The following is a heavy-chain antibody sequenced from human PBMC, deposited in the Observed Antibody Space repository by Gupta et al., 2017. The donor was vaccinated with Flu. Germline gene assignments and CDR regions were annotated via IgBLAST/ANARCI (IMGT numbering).Heavy chain of an antibody. CDR1: GFTFSDYY. V-gene: IGHV3-11*05. Sequence: QVQLVESGGGLVKPGGSLRLSCAASGFTFSDYYLSRIRPAPGKGLEWFSYISSSSSYTNYADSVKGRFTISRDNAKNSLYLQMNSLRAEDTAVYYCAREPRGEAYYYDSSGYYSAYYFDYWGQGTLVTVSS. CDR2: ISSSSSYT. CDR3: AREPRGEAYYYDSSGYYSAYYFDY. J-gene: IGHJ4*02. D-gene: IGHD3-22*01.